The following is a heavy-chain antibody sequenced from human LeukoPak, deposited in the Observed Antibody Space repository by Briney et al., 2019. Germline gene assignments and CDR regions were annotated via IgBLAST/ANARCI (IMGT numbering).Heavy chain of an antibody. V-gene: IGHV3-30*02. CDR2: IRYDGSNK. CDR1: GFTFSSYG. CDR3: AREGSSSWELDY. Sequence: GGSLRLSCAASGFTFSSYGMHWVRQAPGKGLEWVAFIRYDGSNKYYADSVKGRFTISRDNSKNTLYLQMNSLRAEDTAVYYCAREGSSSWELDYWGQGTLVTVSS. J-gene: IGHJ4*02. D-gene: IGHD6-13*01.